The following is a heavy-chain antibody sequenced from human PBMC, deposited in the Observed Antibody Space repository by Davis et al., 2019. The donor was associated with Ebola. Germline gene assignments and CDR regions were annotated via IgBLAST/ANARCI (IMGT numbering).Heavy chain of an antibody. D-gene: IGHD3-3*01. Sequence: ASVKVSCKASGYSFTSYGLTWVRQAPGQGLEWMGWISTYNGNTNYAQKLQGRVTMTTNTSTSTAYMELRGLRSDDTAVYYCSRDWSPYWGQGTLVTVSS. CDR3: SRDWSPY. CDR2: ISTYNGNT. CDR1: GYSFTSYG. V-gene: IGHV1-18*04. J-gene: IGHJ4*02.